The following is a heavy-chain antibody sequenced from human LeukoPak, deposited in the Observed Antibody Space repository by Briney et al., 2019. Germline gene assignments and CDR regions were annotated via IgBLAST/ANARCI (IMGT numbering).Heavy chain of an antibody. CDR1: GGSISIGGYY. D-gene: IGHD5-24*01. V-gene: IGHV4-61*02. Sequence: SQTRSLTCTVSGGSISIGGYYWSWIRQPAGKGLEWIGRIYSDGSSNCSPSLKSRVTISIDTSKNQFSLNLSSVTAADTAVYYRARVIRRDPYNYDGFDIWGQGTMVTVSS. CDR3: ARVIRRDPYNYDGFDI. J-gene: IGHJ3*02. CDR2: IYSDGSS.